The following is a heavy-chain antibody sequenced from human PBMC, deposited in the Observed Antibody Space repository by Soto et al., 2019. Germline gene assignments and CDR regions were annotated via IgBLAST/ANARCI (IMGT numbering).Heavy chain of an antibody. CDR2: INPNSGDT. Sequence: ASVKVSCKASGYTFTDYYMHWVRQVPGQGLDWMGWINPNSGDTDYAQKFQGWVTMTRDTSSNTAYMELTRLGIDDTAVYFCARTREYCSGNTCHAHEFDYWGQGTLVTVSS. CDR1: GYTFTDYY. V-gene: IGHV1-2*04. J-gene: IGHJ4*02. CDR3: ARTREYCSGNTCHAHEFDY. D-gene: IGHD2-15*01.